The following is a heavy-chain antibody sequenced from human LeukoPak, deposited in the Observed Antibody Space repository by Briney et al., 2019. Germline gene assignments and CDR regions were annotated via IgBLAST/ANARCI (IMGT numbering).Heavy chain of an antibody. V-gene: IGHV1-18*04. CDR1: GYTFSNYG. CDR2: TSYNGNT. D-gene: IGHD6-19*01. CDR3: SRHSGSGWQALGY. J-gene: IGHJ4*02. Sequence: ASVKVSCKASGYTFSNYGISWVRQAHGLGLEWMGWTSYNGNTNYAQKFQDRVTMTTDTSTTTAYMELRSLGSDDTAVYYCSRHSGSGWQALGYWGQGTLVTVSS.